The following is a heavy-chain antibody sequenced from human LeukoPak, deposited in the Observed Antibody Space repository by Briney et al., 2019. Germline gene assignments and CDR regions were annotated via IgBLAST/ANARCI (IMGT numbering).Heavy chain of an antibody. CDR1: GFTFSSYG. V-gene: IGHV3-33*01. CDR2: IWYDGSNK. J-gene: IGHJ4*02. D-gene: IGHD5-18*01. Sequence: GGSLRLSCAASGFTFSSYGMHWVRQAPGKGLEWVAVIWYDGSNKYYADSVKGRFTISRDNSKNTLYLQMNSLRAEDTAVYYCARGRMDTATVIDYWGQGTLVTVSS. CDR3: ARGRMDTATVIDY.